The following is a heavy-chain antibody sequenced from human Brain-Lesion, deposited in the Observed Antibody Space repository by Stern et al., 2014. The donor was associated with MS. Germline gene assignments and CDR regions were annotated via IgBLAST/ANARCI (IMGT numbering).Heavy chain of an antibody. D-gene: IGHD1-26*01. CDR3: ATLSPGAGGNYYRHFDY. CDR1: GYTLTELS. Sequence: DQLVESGPEVKKPGASVKVSCKVSGYTLTELSMHWVRQAPRKGLEWMGGFDPEDGAKIYAQKFQGRVTMTEDTSTDNAYMGMCSLRSEDTAVYYCATLSPGAGGNYYRHFDYWGQGTLVTVSS. V-gene: IGHV1-24*01. CDR2: FDPEDGAK. J-gene: IGHJ4*02.